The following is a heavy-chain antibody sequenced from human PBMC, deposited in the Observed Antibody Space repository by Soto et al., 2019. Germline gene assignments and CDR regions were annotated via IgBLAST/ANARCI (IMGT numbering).Heavy chain of an antibody. CDR1: GFTFSSYA. J-gene: IGHJ4*02. Sequence: PGASLRLSCSASGFTFSSYALSWVLQGTGTGLDWVSTISGSGSGTYYADSVKGRFTISRDTSKNTLYLQMNSLRAEDTALYYSEKSLISNWYDYFNSWGQGSLVTVSS. V-gene: IGHV3-23*01. D-gene: IGHD6-13*01. CDR2: ISGSGSGT. CDR3: EKSLISNWYDYFNS.